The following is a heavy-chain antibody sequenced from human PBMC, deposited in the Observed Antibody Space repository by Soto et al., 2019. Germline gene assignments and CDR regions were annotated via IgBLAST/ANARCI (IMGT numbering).Heavy chain of an antibody. CDR1: GFTFSTYG. CDR3: GKDLKSYGDNDYSCSGRDV. D-gene: IGHD7-27*01. CDR2: ISYDGTNK. J-gene: IGHJ6*04. Sequence: PGGSLRLSCAASGFTFSTYGMHWVRQTPGKGLEWVAVISYDGTNKFYSDSVKGRFTISRDNFKNTLTLQMNSLRADDTAVYSCGKDLKSYGDNDYSCSGRDVWGLGPRVTVPS. V-gene: IGHV3-30*18.